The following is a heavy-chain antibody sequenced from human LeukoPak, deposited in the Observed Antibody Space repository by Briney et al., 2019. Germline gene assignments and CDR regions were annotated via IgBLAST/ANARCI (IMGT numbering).Heavy chain of an antibody. J-gene: IGHJ5*02. V-gene: IGHV1-69*06. D-gene: IGHD6-13*01. CDR1: GGTFSSYA. CDR2: IIPIFGTA. CDR3: ARSRPPYYSSSWYGGVWFDP. Sequence: GASVKVSCKASGGTFSSYAISWVRQAPGQGLEWMGGIIPIFGTANYAQKFQGRVTITADKSTSTAYVELSSLRSEDTAVYYCARSRPPYYSSSWYGGVWFDPWGQGTLVTVSS.